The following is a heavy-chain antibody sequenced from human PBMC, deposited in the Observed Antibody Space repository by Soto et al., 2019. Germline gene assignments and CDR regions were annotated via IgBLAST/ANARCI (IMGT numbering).Heavy chain of an antibody. CDR1: GFTFSNYG. Sequence: GGSLRLSGAASGFTFSNYGTHWVRQAPGKGLEWVAAIWYDGSNEYYADSVKGRFTISRDNSKNTLYLQMKSLRVEDTAVYYCARSLRDYYYGMDVWGQGTTVTVSS. J-gene: IGHJ6*02. CDR2: IWYDGSNE. CDR3: ARSLRDYYYGMDV. V-gene: IGHV3-33*01. D-gene: IGHD2-21*01.